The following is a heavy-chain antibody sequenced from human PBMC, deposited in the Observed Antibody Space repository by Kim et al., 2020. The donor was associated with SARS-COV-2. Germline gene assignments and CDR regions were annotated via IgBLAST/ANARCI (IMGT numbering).Heavy chain of an antibody. J-gene: IGHJ3*02. CDR2: P. Sequence: PPYAPGFTGRFVFSFDTSVSTAYLQISSLKAEDTAVYYCAREGFPDAFDIWGQGTMVTVSS. V-gene: IGHV7-4-1*02. CDR3: AREGFPDAFDI. D-gene: IGHD3-3*01.